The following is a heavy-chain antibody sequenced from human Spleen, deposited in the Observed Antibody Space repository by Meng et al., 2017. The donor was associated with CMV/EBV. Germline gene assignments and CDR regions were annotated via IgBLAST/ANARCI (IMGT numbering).Heavy chain of an antibody. CDR2: MNPNSGNT. CDR1: GYTFTSYD. V-gene: IGHV1-8*01. CDR3: ARDVRFLEWLGSPGGYYYGMDV. Sequence: ASVKVSCKASGYTFTSYDINWVRQATGQGLEWMGWMNPNSGNTGYAQKFQGRVTMTRNTSISTAYMELSSLRSEDTAVYYCARDVRFLEWLGSPGGYYYGMDVWGQGTTVTVSS. J-gene: IGHJ6*02. D-gene: IGHD3-3*01.